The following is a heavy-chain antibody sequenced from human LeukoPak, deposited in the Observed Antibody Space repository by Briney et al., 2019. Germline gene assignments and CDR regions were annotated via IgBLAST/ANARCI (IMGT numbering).Heavy chain of an antibody. J-gene: IGHJ3*02. D-gene: IGHD3-10*01. V-gene: IGHV3-21*06. CDR1: GFPFSNYG. CDR2: TDTSGKYI. Sequence: GGSLRLSCAASGFPFSNYGMNWVRQAPGKGLEWVSFTDTSGKYIYYGDSVKGRFTISRDNAKNLLFLQMNGLRAEDTAVYYCARGRSITLLRGVAVSDGFDIWGQGAMVAVSS. CDR3: ARGRSITLLRGVAVSDGFDI.